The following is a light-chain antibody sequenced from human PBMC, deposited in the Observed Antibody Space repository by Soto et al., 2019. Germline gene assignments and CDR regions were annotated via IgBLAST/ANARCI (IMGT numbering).Light chain of an antibody. CDR1: QSVISSY. J-gene: IGKJ2*01. CDR2: DTS. CDR3: QLYDRSPKYT. V-gene: IGKV3-20*01. Sequence: ETVLMQSPGTLSLSPGERATLSCRASQSVISSYLAWYQQKPGQAPRLLIYDTSRRATVSPDRFSGGGSGTDVTPPISRLQHEDFAVYYCQLYDRSPKYTFGRGTKLEIK.